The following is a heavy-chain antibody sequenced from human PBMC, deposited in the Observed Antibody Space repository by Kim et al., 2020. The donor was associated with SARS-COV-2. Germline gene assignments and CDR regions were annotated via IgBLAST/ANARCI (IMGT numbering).Heavy chain of an antibody. CDR3: ARDPRAYTFFDY. V-gene: IGHV3-30*01. Sequence: YSADSVNGRFTISGDNSKNTLYLQMNSLRAEDTAVYYCARDPRAYTFFDYWGQGTLVTVSS. D-gene: IGHD4-4*01. J-gene: IGHJ4*02.